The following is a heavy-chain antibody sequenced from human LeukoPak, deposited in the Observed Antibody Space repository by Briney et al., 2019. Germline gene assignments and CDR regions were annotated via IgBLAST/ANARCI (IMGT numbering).Heavy chain of an antibody. CDR2: ISSGSSAI. V-gene: IGHV3-48*01. CDR3: GTGDPRFDY. CDR1: GFSFSTYS. Sequence: PGGSLRLSCAASGFSFSTYSMNWVRQAPGKGLQWVSYISSGSSAIYHTDSVKGRFTITRDDAKNSVYLQMNSLRTEDTAVYYCGTGDPRFDYWGQGILVTVSS. J-gene: IGHJ4*02. D-gene: IGHD7-27*01.